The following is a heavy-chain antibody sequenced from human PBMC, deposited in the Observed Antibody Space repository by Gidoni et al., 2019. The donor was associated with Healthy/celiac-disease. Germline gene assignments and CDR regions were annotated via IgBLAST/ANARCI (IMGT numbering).Heavy chain of an antibody. J-gene: IGHJ6*02. D-gene: IGHD3-16*01. Sequence: QVQLQESGPGLVKPSQTLSLTCTVSGGSISSGSYYWSWIRQPAGKGLECIGRIYTSGSTNYNPSLKSRVTISVDTSKNQFSLKLSSVTAADTAVYYCARSLGDGYNGVDVWGQGTTVTVSS. CDR3: ARSLGDGYNGVDV. V-gene: IGHV4-61*02. CDR1: GGSISSGSYY. CDR2: IYTSGST.